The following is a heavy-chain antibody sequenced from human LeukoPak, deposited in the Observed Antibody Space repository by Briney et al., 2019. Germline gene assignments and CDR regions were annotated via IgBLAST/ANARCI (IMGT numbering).Heavy chain of an antibody. V-gene: IGHV4-59*12. J-gene: IGHJ6*02. CDR3: ARCHTKLPNCSSTSCYWGRYYYYGMDV. CDR2: IYHSGST. Sequence: SETLSLTCTVSGGSMSSYYWSWIRQPPGKGLEWIGYIYHSGSTNYNPSLKSRVTISVDTSKNQFSLKLSSVTAADTAVYYCARCHTKLPNCSSTSCYWGRYYYYGMDVWGQGTTVTVSS. D-gene: IGHD2-2*01. CDR1: GGSMSSYY.